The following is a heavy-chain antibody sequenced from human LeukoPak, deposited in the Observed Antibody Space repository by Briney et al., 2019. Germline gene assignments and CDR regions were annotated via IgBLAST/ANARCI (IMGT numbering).Heavy chain of an antibody. CDR3: AKGDNNILTGYYNSFDS. CDR1: GFTFSSYA. J-gene: IGHJ4*02. V-gene: IGHV3-23*01. Sequence: PGGSLRLSCAASGFTFSSYAMHWVRQAPGKGLEWVSSISGSAISTYYADSVKGRFTISRDNSRNTLYLQMNSLRAEDTALFYCAKGDNNILTGYYNSFDSWGQGTLVTVSS. CDR2: ISGSAIST. D-gene: IGHD3-9*01.